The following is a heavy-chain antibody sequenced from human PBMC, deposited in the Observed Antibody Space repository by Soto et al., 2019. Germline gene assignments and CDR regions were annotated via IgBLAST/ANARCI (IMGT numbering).Heavy chain of an antibody. CDR1: GYTFTSYD. J-gene: IGHJ4*02. CDR2: MNPNSGNT. V-gene: IGHV1-8*01. D-gene: IGHD5-12*01. Sequence: ASVKVSCKASGYTFTSYDINWVRQATGQGLEWMGWMNPNSGNTGYAQKFQGRVTMTRNTSISTAYMELSSLRSEDTAVYYCARVQEPEWLRFDYWGQGTLVTVSS. CDR3: ARVQEPEWLRFDY.